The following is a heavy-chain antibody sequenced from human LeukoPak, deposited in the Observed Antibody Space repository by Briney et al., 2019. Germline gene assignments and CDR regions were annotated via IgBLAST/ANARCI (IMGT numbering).Heavy chain of an antibody. V-gene: IGHV3-21*01. D-gene: IGHD3-10*01. CDR2: ISSSSSYI. CDR1: GFTFSNYS. Sequence: KPGGSLRLSCAASGFTFSNYSMNWVRQAPGKGLEWVSSISSSSSYIYYADSVKGRFTISRDNAKNSLYLQMNSLRAEDTAAYYCARPHLGPGNYFDYWGQGTLVTVSS. CDR3: ARPHLGPGNYFDY. J-gene: IGHJ4*02.